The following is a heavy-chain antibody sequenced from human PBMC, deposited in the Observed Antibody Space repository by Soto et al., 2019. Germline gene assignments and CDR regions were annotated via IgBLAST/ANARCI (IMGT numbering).Heavy chain of an antibody. CDR2: IYYSGST. CDR1: GGSISSSSYY. CDR3: ARGGRYCSSTSCYENWFDP. D-gene: IGHD2-2*01. J-gene: IGHJ5*02. Sequence: SETLSLTCTVSGGSISSSSYYWGWIRQPPGKGLEWIGSIYYSGSTYYNPSLKSRVTISVDNSKNTLYLQMNSLRAEDTAVYYCARGGRYCSSTSCYENWFDPWGQGTLVTVSS. V-gene: IGHV4-39*01.